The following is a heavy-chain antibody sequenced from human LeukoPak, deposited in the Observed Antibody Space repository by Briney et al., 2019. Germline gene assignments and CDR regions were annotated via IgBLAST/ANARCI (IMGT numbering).Heavy chain of an antibody. V-gene: IGHV4-61*09. CDR1: GGSISSDNYS. J-gene: IGHJ4*02. Sequence: PSETLSLTCTVSGGSISSDNYSWSWIRQPAGKGLEWIGEINHSGSTNYNPSLKSRVTISVDTSKNQFSLKLSSVTAADTAVYYCARDGRTVTLFDYWGQGTLVTVSS. CDR3: ARDGRTVTLFDY. CDR2: INHSGST. D-gene: IGHD4-17*01.